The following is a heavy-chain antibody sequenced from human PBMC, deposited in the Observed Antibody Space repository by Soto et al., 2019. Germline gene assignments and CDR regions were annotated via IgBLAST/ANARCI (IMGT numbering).Heavy chain of an antibody. CDR3: ARGMVLEGLFIAWYFEL. D-gene: IGHD3-3*01. Sequence: EVQLVESGGGLVQPGGSLRLSCVASGFTFSTYSMSWVRQAPGRGLEWISYISGSGSTIYDADSVKGRFTISRDNAKNSLYLQMNSLRDEDTAAYYCARGMVLEGLFIAWYFELWGRGTLVTVSS. CDR1: GFTFSTYS. CDR2: ISGSGSTI. V-gene: IGHV3-48*02. J-gene: IGHJ2*01.